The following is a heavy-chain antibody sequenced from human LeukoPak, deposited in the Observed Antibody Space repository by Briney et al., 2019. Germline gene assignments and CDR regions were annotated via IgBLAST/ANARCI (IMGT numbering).Heavy chain of an antibody. CDR2: IRSKANSYAT. CDR1: GFTFSGSA. V-gene: IGHV3-73*01. D-gene: IGHD6-13*01. CDR3: TRWVIAAAGLDY. J-gene: IGHJ4*02. Sequence: GGSLKLSCAASGFTFSGSAMHWVRQASGKGLEWVGRIRSKANSYATAYAASVKGRFTISRDDSKNTAYLQMNSLKTEDTAVYYCTRWVIAAAGLDYWGQGTLVTVSS.